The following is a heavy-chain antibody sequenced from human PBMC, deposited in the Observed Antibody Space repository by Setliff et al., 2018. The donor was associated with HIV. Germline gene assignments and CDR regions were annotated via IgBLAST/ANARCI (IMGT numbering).Heavy chain of an antibody. CDR1: GDSVSSTDCL. J-gene: IGHJ4*02. CDR3: VRASLPGNHVFFDY. Sequence: SETLSLTCSVSGDSVSSTDCLWGWVRQPPGMGLQWIVTLYNSEITNYNPSFKNRVTMSVGKSRNHFSLILNSVTAADTAIYYCVRASLPGNHVFFDYWGQGRLVTVSS. V-gene: IGHV4-39*07. CDR2: LYNSEIT.